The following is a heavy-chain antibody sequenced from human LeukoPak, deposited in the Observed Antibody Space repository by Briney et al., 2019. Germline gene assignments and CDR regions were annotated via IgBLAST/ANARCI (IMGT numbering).Heavy chain of an antibody. Sequence: PSETLSLTCTVSVGSISSYYWSWIRQPPGKGLEWIGYIYYSGSTNYNPSLKSRVTISVDTSKNQFSLKLSSVTAADTAVYYCARVDPDSSSTLEVFDYWGQGTLVTASS. CDR1: VGSISSYY. CDR3: ARVDPDSSSTLEVFDY. D-gene: IGHD6-6*01. CDR2: IYYSGST. J-gene: IGHJ4*02. V-gene: IGHV4-59*01.